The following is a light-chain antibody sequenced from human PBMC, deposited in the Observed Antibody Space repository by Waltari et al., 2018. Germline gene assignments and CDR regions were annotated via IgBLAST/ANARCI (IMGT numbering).Light chain of an antibody. J-gene: IGKJ1*01. CDR2: AAS. CDR1: QSISRW. V-gene: IGKV1-12*01. CDR3: QEANNFPYT. Sequence: DIQMTQSPSSVSASVGDRVTITCRASQSISRWVAWYQQKTGKAPELLIYAASSLQSGVPSRFSGSGFGTEFTITISSLQPEDFATYYCQEANNFPYTFGQGTKVEIK.